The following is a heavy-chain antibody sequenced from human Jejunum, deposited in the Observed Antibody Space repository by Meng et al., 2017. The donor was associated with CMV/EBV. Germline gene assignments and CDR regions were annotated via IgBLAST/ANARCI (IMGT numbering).Heavy chain of an antibody. V-gene: IGHV3-74*01. D-gene: IGHD6-19*01. CDR1: GFTFTTSW. Sequence: SGFTFTTSWMHWVRQAPGQGLVWVSRIDGDETTTGYADSVRGRFTISRDNAKNTLYLEMNSLRDDDTGVYYCASAVSGGSLADYWGQGTLVTVSS. CDR2: IDGDETTT. J-gene: IGHJ4*02. CDR3: ASAVSGGSLADY.